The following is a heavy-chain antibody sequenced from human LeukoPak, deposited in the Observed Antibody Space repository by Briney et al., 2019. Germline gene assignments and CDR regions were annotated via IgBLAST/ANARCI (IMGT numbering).Heavy chain of an antibody. CDR3: ARDSGLTGYDLLDY. V-gene: IGHV3-7*01. CDR2: IKLDGSEK. J-gene: IGHJ4*02. Sequence: PGGPLRLSCEAYGFTFGSYWMNWVRQAPGKGLEWVANIKLDGSEKYYADSVKGRFTISRDNARNSLYVQMNSLRVEDTGVYYCARDSGLTGYDLLDYWGQGTLVTVSS. D-gene: IGHD5-12*01. CDR1: GFTFGSYW.